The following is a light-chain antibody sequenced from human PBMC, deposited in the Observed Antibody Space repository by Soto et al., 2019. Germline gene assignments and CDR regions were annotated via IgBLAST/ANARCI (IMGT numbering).Light chain of an antibody. CDR2: ATS. V-gene: IGKV1-39*02. CDR3: QQYINWPALP. CDR1: QSISTY. Sequence: DIQMIAPASYRGRALVAIVTINCRESQSISTYLIWYQQKPGKSPKLLIYATSSLQSGVPARFSGSGSGTEFTVTISSLPSDAFAVYNRQQYINWPALPFGRGTRLEIK. J-gene: IGKJ5*01.